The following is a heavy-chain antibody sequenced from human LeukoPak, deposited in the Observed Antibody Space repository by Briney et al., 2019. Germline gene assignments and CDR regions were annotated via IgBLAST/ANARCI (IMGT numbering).Heavy chain of an antibody. J-gene: IGHJ4*02. D-gene: IGHD6-19*01. CDR1: GYNFTKYW. Sequence: GESLKISCKGSGYNFTKYWIAWVRQMPGKGLKWMGIIYPVDSDTRYSPSFQGQVTIPVDKSISTAFLHWSSLKASDTAMYYCARLVGSSGWYSGVWDWGQGTLVTVSS. V-gene: IGHV5-51*01. CDR3: ARLVGSSGWYSGVWD. CDR2: IYPVDSDT.